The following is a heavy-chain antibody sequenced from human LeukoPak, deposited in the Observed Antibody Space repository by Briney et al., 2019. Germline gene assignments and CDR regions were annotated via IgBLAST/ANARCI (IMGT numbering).Heavy chain of an antibody. Sequence: ASVKVSCKASGYIFTGYYMHWVRQAPGQGLEWMGWINPNSGGTNYAQKFQGRVTMTRDTSISTAYMELSRLRSDDTAVYYCARVKDDILTGYYTPSLGYWGQGTLVTVSS. V-gene: IGHV1-2*02. CDR1: GYIFTGYY. CDR2: INPNSGGT. D-gene: IGHD3-9*01. CDR3: ARVKDDILTGYYTPSLGY. J-gene: IGHJ4*02.